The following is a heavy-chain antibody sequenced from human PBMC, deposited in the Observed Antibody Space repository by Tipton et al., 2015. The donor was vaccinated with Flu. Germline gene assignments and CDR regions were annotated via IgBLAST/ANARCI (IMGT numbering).Heavy chain of an antibody. D-gene: IGHD3-10*01. V-gene: IGHV4-59*12. Sequence: TLSLTCVVSGDSISANYWSWIRQAPGKGLEWVGHVYHSGATNYNPPLGSRVTISVDTSKKKFSLNLRSVTAADTAVYFCVKDPYGSGRYSPWGQGTLVTVSS. CDR2: VYHSGAT. CDR3: VKDPYGSGRYSP. J-gene: IGHJ5*02. CDR1: GDSISANY.